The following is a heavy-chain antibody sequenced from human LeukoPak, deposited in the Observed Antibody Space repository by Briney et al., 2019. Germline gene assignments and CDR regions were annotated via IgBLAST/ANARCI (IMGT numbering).Heavy chain of an antibody. CDR2: IYPGDSDT. V-gene: IGHV5-51*01. D-gene: IGHD5-18*01. CDR1: GYSFTSYW. Sequence: GESLKISCKGSGYSFTSYWIGWVRQMPGKGLEWMGIIYPGDSDTRYSPSFQGQVTISADKSISTAYLQWSSLKASDTAMYYCATTSPGYSYGPGDAYFDDWGQGTLVTVSS. J-gene: IGHJ4*02. CDR3: ATTSPGYSYGPGDAYFDD.